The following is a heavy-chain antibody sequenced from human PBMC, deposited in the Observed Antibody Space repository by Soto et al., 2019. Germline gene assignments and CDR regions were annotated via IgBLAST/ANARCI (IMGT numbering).Heavy chain of an antibody. D-gene: IGHD2-15*01. CDR3: TTTTLRPYYYYGMDV. V-gene: IGHV3-15*01. CDR1: GGTISSGGYS. Sequence: ETLSLTCAVSGGTISSGGYSWSWIRQPPGKGLEWVGRIKSKTDGGTTDYAAPVKGRFTISRDDSKNTLYLQMNSLKTEDTAVYYCTTTTLRPYYYYGMDVWGQGTTVTVSS. CDR2: IKSKTDGGTT. J-gene: IGHJ6*02.